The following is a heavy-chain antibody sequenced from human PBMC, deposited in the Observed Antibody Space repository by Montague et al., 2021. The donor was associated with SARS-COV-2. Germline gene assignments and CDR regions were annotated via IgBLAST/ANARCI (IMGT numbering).Heavy chain of an antibody. CDR2: INHSGST. J-gene: IGHJ4*02. CDR3: ARSLNQQWLRFPPGAFFGY. D-gene: IGHD6-19*01. Sequence: SETLSLTCAVYGGSFSGYYWSWIRQPPGKGLEWIGEINHSGSTNXNPSLKSRVTISVDTSKNQFSLKLSSVTAADTAVYYCARSLNQQWLRFPPGAFFGYWGQGTLVTVS. V-gene: IGHV4-34*01. CDR1: GGSFSGYY.